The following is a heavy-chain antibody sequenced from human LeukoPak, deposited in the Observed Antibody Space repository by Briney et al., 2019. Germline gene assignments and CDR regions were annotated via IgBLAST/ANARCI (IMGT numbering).Heavy chain of an antibody. D-gene: IGHD3-22*01. V-gene: IGHV4-34*01. CDR1: GGSFSGYY. Sequence: NPSETLSLTCAVYGGSFSGYYWSWIRQPPGKGLEWIGEINHSGSTNYNPSLKSRVTISVDTSKNQFSLKLSSVTAADTAVYYCARQAPYYYDSSGYYSYFDYWGQGTLVTVSS. CDR2: INHSGST. CDR3: ARQAPYYYDSSGYYSYFDY. J-gene: IGHJ4*02.